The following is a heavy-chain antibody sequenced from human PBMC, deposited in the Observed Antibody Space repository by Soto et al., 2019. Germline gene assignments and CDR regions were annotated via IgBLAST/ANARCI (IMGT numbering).Heavy chain of an antibody. D-gene: IGHD6-6*01. CDR3: ARIGYSSSSFDY. J-gene: IGHJ4*02. Sequence: PGGSLRLSCAASGFICGSYDMSWVRQAPGKGLEWVANIKQDGSEIHSVDSMKGRFTFSRDNTKNSVYLQMNSLRAEDTAVYYCARIGYSSSSFDYWGQGTLVTVSS. CDR1: GFICGSYD. V-gene: IGHV3-7*01. CDR2: IKQDGSEI.